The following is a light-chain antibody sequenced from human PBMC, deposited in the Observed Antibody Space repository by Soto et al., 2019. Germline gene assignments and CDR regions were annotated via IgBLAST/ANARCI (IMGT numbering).Light chain of an antibody. J-gene: IGKJ2*01. CDR1: QDISNY. CDR3: QNYKSAPYT. V-gene: IGKV1-27*01. CDR2: AAS. Sequence: DIQMTQSPSSLSASVGDRVTITCRASQDISNYLVWYQQKPGKVPKLLIYAASAVQSGVPSRFSGRGSGTDFILTISSLQPEDVATYYCQNYKSAPYTFGQGTKLEIK.